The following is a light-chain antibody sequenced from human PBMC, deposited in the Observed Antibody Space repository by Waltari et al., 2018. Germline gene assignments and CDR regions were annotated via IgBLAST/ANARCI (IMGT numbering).Light chain of an antibody. V-gene: IGKV1-39*01. J-gene: IGKJ2*01. Sequence: DIKMTQSPSSLSSSVGARVTITCRASQNIGYYFNWYQQTPGKAPKLLIFEASNLQSGVPSRFSGSGFGRGFTLTISSLQREDFATDYCQQSSSAPRTFGQGTKVELK. CDR1: QNIGYY. CDR3: QQSSSAPRT. CDR2: EAS.